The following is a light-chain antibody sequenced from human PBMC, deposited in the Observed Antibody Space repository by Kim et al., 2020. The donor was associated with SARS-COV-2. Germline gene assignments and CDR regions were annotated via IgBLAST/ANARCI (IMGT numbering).Light chain of an antibody. V-gene: IGKV3-20*01. CDR3: QQYGSSPLT. CDR1: HSVSSSY. J-gene: IGKJ4*01. CDR2: GAS. Sequence: SPGDRASRSCRASHSVSSSYLAWYQQKPGQAPRLLIYGASSRATGIPDRCSGSGSRTDFTLTISRLEPEDVAVYYCQQYGSSPLTFGGGTKVDIK.